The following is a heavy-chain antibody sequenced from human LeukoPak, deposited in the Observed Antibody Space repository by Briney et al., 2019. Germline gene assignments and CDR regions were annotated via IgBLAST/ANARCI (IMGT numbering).Heavy chain of an antibody. CDR2: IYYTGST. D-gene: IGHD3-9*01. CDR3: ATSSDILTGYYYYMDV. J-gene: IGHJ6*03. CDR1: GGSFSTFY. V-gene: IGHV4-59*08. Sequence: PSETLSLTCTVSGGSFSTFYWSWIRQPPGKGLEWIGYIYYTGSTNYNPSLKSRVTISVDTSKNQFSLKLSSVTAADTAVYYCATSSDILTGYYYYMDVWGKGTTVTISS.